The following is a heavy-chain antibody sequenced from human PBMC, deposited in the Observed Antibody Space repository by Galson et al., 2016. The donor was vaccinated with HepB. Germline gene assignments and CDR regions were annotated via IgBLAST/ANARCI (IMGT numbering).Heavy chain of an antibody. Sequence: SLRLSCAASGFTFTKYGMSWVRQVPGKGLEWVSAMSAGGGSTYHADSVKGRFTISRDNSKNTLFLQMNSLRAEDTAVYYCSRGGEGDLPGLADYWAREPWSPSPQ. CDR1: GFTFTKYG. J-gene: IGHJ4*02. CDR3: SRGGEGDLPGLADY. CDR2: MSAGGGST. V-gene: IGHV3-23*01. D-gene: IGHD3-16*01.